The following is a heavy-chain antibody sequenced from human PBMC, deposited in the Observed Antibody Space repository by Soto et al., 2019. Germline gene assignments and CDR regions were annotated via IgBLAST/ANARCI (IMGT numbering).Heavy chain of an antibody. CDR1: GGSISIYY. J-gene: IGHJ4*02. CDR2: VYHSGTT. Sequence: SETLSLTCTVSGGSISIYYWTWIRQSPGKGPEWIGYVYHSGTTNYNPSLESRVTMSLDTSKNQFSLKLSSVTAADTAVYYCARLDSRGFFDSWGQGTLVTVS. V-gene: IGHV4-59*08. CDR3: ARLDSRGFFDS. D-gene: IGHD3-22*01.